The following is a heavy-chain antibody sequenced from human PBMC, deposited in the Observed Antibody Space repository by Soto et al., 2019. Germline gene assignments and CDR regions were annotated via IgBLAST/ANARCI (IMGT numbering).Heavy chain of an antibody. Sequence: ASVKVSCKASGYTFTGYYMHWVRQAPGQGLEWMGWINPNSGGTNYAQKFQGRVTMTRDTSISTAYMELNRLRSDDTAVYYCARGKGYCSGGSCPPRFDPWGQGTLVTVSS. J-gene: IGHJ5*02. D-gene: IGHD2-15*01. CDR3: ARGKGYCSGGSCPPRFDP. V-gene: IGHV1-2*02. CDR2: INPNSGGT. CDR1: GYTFTGYY.